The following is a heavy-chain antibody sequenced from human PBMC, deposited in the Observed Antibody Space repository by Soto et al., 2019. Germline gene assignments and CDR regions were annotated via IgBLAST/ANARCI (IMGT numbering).Heavy chain of an antibody. Sequence: PGGSLRLSCAASGFTFSSYAMHWVRQAPGKGLEWVAVISYDGSNKYYADSVKGRFTISRDNSKNTLYLQMNSLRAEDTAVYYCARDRAIAAAGTRYYYYYYGMDVWGQGTTVTISS. CDR1: GFTFSSYA. V-gene: IGHV3-30-3*01. D-gene: IGHD6-13*01. J-gene: IGHJ6*02. CDR3: ARDRAIAAAGTRYYYYYYGMDV. CDR2: ISYDGSNK.